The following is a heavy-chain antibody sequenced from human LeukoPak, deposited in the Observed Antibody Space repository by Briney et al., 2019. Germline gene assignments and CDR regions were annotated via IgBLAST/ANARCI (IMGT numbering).Heavy chain of an antibody. CDR2: IKQDGSAK. CDR1: GFTFSNYW. V-gene: IGHV3-7*01. J-gene: IGHJ4*02. Sequence: PGGSLRLSCAASGFTFSNYWMNWVRQAPGKGLEWVANIKQDGSAKYYADSVKGRFTISRDNSKNTLYLQMNSLRAEDTAVYYCAREGPEVLWASDYYFDYWGQGTLVTVSS. D-gene: IGHD2/OR15-2a*01. CDR3: AREGPEVLWASDYYFDY.